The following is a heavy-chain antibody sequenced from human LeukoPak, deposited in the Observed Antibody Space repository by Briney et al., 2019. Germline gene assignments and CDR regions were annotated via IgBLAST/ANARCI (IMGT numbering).Heavy chain of an antibody. Sequence: SETLSLTCAVSGYSISSSNWWGWIRQPPGKGLEWIGYIYYSGSIYYNPSLKSRVTMSVDTSKNQFSLKLSPVTAVDTAVYYCAVSGSYPAAFDIWGQGTMVTVSS. J-gene: IGHJ3*02. V-gene: IGHV4-28*05. CDR3: AVSGSYPAAFDI. CDR2: IYYSGSI. D-gene: IGHD1-26*01. CDR1: GYSISSSNW.